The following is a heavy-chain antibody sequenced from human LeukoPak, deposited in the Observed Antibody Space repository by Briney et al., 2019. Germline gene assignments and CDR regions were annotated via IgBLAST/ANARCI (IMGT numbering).Heavy chain of an antibody. J-gene: IGHJ4*02. Sequence: GGSLRLSCAASGFTFSSYSMNWVRQAPGKGLEWVSYISSSSSTIYYADSVKGRFTISRDNSKNTLYLQMKSLRAEDTAVYYCAKGTIWSAYRYYWGQGTLVTVSS. D-gene: IGHD3-3*01. CDR3: AKGTIWSAYRYY. CDR1: GFTFSSYS. CDR2: ISSSSSTI. V-gene: IGHV3-48*01.